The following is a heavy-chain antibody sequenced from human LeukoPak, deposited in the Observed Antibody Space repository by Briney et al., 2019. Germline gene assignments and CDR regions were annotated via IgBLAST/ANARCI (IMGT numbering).Heavy chain of an antibody. J-gene: IGHJ3*02. Sequence: KPSETLSLTCTVSGGSISSYYWSWIRQPPGKGLEWIGYIYYSGSTNYNPSLKSRVTISVDTSKNQFSLKLSSVTAADTAVYYCAREIRLDYYDGSGYYYRDAFDIWGQGTMVTVSS. CDR3: AREIRLDYYDGSGYYYRDAFDI. CDR2: IYYSGST. V-gene: IGHV4-59*01. CDR1: GGSISSYY. D-gene: IGHD3-22*01.